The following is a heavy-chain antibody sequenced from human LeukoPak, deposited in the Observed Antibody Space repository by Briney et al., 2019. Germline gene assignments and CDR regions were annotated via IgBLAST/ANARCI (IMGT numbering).Heavy chain of an antibody. D-gene: IGHD2-2*01. V-gene: IGHV3-53*01. Sequence: GGSLRLSCAASGFSVSINYTSWARQAPGKGLEWVSLIYVGGNTYYADSVKGRFTISRDNFKNTLYLQTDSLRAEDTAVYYCAKEYFSSGEWSFDYWGQGTLVTVSS. CDR1: GFSVSINY. CDR2: IYVGGNT. CDR3: AKEYFSSGEWSFDY. J-gene: IGHJ4*02.